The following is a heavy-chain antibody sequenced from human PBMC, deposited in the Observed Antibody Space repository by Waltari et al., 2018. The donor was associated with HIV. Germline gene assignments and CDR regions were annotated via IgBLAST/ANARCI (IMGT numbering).Heavy chain of an antibody. CDR2: MNPDAEGSNT. CDR1: GFHVTAYW. Sequence: EAQLVESGGGLVQPGGSPRRSCAASGFHVTAYWMHWVRLGPGQGLMWVSRMNPDAEGSNTNYATSVRDRFTISRDYTTNTLYLQMHSLRVDDTAVYYCVRDFGGPSDQWGQGALVTVSS. J-gene: IGHJ4*02. V-gene: IGHV3-74*01. CDR3: VRDFGGPSDQ. D-gene: IGHD2-15*01.